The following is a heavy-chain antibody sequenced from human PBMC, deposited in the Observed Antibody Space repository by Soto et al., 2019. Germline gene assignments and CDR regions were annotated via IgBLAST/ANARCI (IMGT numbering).Heavy chain of an antibody. CDR2: IYYSGFT. CDR3: ARGVTVFGLVSRFWLDT. J-gene: IGHJ5*02. D-gene: IGHD3-3*01. CDR1: GASISTGDYY. V-gene: IGHV4-30-4*01. Sequence: QVLLQESGPGLVRPSETLSLSCTVSGASISTGDYYWSWVRQPPGQGLEWIGDIYYSGFTYYNPSLKSRVTISMDTSKNQFSLKLTSVTAADTAVYFCARGVTVFGLVSRFWLDTWGQGTLVTVSS.